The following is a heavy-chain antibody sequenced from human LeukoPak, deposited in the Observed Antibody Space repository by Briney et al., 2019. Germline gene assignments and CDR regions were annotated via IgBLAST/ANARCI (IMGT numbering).Heavy chain of an antibody. V-gene: IGHV1-46*01. J-gene: IGHJ6*02. CDR3: ARGPLWFGEFGANFGMDV. CDR1: GYSFTSYY. CDR2: INPSGATT. Sequence: ASVKVSCTASGYSFTSYYMHWVRQAPGQGLEWMGIINPSGATTNYAQKFQGRVTMTRDTSTTTVYMELSSLRSEDTAVYYCARGPLWFGEFGANFGMDVWGQGTTVTVSS. D-gene: IGHD3-10*01.